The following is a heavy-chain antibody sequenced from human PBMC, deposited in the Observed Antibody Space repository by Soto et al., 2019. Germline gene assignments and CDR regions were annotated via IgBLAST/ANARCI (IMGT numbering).Heavy chain of an antibody. V-gene: IGHV1-69*01. CDR2: IIPIFGTA. CDR3: ARDGRGVTMVRGVIFDP. Sequence: QVQLVQSGAEVKKPGSSVKVSCKASGGTFSSYAISWVRQAPGQGLEWMGGIIPIFGTANYAQKFQGRVTITADESTSTAYMELSSLRSEDTAVYYRARDGRGVTMVRGVIFDPWGQGTLVTVSS. CDR1: GGTFSSYA. D-gene: IGHD3-10*01. J-gene: IGHJ5*02.